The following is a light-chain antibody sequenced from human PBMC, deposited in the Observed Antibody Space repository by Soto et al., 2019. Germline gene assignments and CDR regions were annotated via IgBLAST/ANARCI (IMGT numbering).Light chain of an antibody. V-gene: IGKV1-5*03. J-gene: IGKJ1*01. Sequence: DIQMTQSPSTLSASVGDRVTITCRASHWIDDWLAWYQQKPGKAPNLLIYKASTLKSGVPSRFSGSGSGTECTLTISSLQPDDFATYYCQHYNSYPWTFGQGTKVDIK. CDR1: HWIDDW. CDR2: KAS. CDR3: QHYNSYPWT.